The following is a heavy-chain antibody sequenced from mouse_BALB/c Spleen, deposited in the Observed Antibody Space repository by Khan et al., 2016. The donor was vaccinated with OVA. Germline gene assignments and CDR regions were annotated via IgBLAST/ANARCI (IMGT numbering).Heavy chain of an antibody. D-gene: IGHD1-1*01. V-gene: IGHV4-1*02. CDR2: INPDSSTI. CDR1: GFDFSRYW. J-gene: IGHJ3*01. CDR3: ARRGEYYGSSPAWFAY. Sequence: EVKLLESGGGLVQPGGSLKLSCAASGFDFSRYWMSWVRQAPGKGLEWIGEINPDSSTINYTPSLKDKFIISRDNAKNTLYLQMSKVRSEDTALYYCARRGEYYGSSPAWFAYWGQGTLVTVSA.